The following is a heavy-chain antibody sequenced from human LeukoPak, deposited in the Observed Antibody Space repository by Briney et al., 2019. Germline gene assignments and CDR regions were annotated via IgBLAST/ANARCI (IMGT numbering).Heavy chain of an antibody. V-gene: IGHV3-30-3*01. CDR1: GFTFSSYA. D-gene: IGHD6-13*01. J-gene: IGHJ4*02. CDR3: ARDEIAAADYYFDY. Sequence: GGSLRLSCAASGFTFSSYAMHWVRQAPGKGLEWVAVISYDGSNKYYADSVKGRFTISRDNSKNTLYLQMNSLRAEDTAVYYCARDEIAAADYYFDYWGQGTLVTVSP. CDR2: ISYDGSNK.